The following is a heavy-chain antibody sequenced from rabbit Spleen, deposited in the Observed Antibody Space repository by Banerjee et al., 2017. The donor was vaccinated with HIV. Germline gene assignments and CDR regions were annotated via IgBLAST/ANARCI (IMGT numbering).Heavy chain of an antibody. CDR1: AFTISSSYW. CDR3: ARDTSSSFSSYGMDL. D-gene: IGHD1-1*01. Sequence: QSLEESGGDLVQPGASLTLTCTASAFTISSSYWICWVRQAPGKGLEWIACIYGGSSGNTYYASWAKGRFTISKTSSTTVTLQMAMLTAADTATYFCARDTSSSFSSYGMDLCCPGTLVTVS. CDR2: IYGGSSGNT. V-gene: IGHV1S40*01. J-gene: IGHJ6*01.